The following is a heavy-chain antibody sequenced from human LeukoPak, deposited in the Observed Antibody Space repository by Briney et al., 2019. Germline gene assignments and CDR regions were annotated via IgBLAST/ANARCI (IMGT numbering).Heavy chain of an antibody. Sequence: GGSLRLSCAASGFTFSSYWMHWVRQAPGKGLVWVSRINSDGSSTSYADSVKGRFTISRDNAKNTLYLQMSSLRAEDTAVYYCARGITMLRGVIPSHYYYGMDVWGQGTTVTVSS. J-gene: IGHJ6*02. CDR1: GFTFSSYW. CDR2: INSDGSST. CDR3: ARGITMLRGVIPSHYYYGMDV. D-gene: IGHD3-10*01. V-gene: IGHV3-74*01.